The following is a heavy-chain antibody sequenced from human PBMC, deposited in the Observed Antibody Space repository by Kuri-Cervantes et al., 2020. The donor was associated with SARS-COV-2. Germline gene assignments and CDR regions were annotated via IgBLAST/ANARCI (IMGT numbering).Heavy chain of an antibody. D-gene: IGHD6-6*01. V-gene: IGHV3-48*01. Sequence: GESLKISCAASGFIFSSYSMNWVRQAPGKGLEWVSYISSSSSTIYYADSVKGRFTISRDNAKNSLYLQMNSLRAEDTAVYYCARDLRIAAPRGDYWGQGTLVTVSS. CDR2: ISSSSSTI. CDR3: ARDLRIAAPRGDY. J-gene: IGHJ4*02. CDR1: GFIFSSYS.